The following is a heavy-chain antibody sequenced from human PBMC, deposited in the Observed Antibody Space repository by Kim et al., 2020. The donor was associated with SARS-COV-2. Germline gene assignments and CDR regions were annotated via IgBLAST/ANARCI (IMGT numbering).Heavy chain of an antibody. Sequence: SETLSLTCTVSGGSISSSSYYWGWIRQPPGKGLEWIGSIYYSGSTYYNPSLKSRVTISVDTSKNQFSLKLSSVTAADTAVYYCARRGYYDSSSDYWGQGTLVTVSS. V-gene: IGHV4-39*01. J-gene: IGHJ4*02. D-gene: IGHD3-22*01. CDR2: IYYSGST. CDR1: GGSISSSSYY. CDR3: ARRGYYDSSSDY.